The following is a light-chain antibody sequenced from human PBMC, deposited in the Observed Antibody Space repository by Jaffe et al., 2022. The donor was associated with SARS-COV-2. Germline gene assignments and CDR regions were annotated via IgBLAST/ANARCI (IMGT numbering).Light chain of an antibody. CDR2: KAS. CDR1: ESISTW. Sequence: DIQMTQSPSTLSASVGDTVTITCRASESISTWLAWYQQQPGKAPKLLIYKASTLETGVPLRFSGSGSGTDFTLTISSLQPDDSATYYCQQYNTFQYTFGQGTKLEI. V-gene: IGKV1-5*03. CDR3: QQYNTFQYT. J-gene: IGKJ2*01.